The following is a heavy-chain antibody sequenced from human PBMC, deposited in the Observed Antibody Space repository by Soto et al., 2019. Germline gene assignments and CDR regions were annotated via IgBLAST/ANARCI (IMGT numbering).Heavy chain of an antibody. J-gene: IGHJ3*02. CDR2: IGVYNGNT. Sequence: QVQLVQSGAEVKKPGASVKVSCTASGYNFNNYGVTWVRQAPGQGLEWMGWIGVYNGNTKYPQKVQGRVTVTADTSTSTAYMELRSLTSDDTAVYYCARDIAGGEDIWGQGTMVTVSS. CDR1: GYNFNNYG. V-gene: IGHV1-18*01. D-gene: IGHD1-26*01. CDR3: ARDIAGGEDI.